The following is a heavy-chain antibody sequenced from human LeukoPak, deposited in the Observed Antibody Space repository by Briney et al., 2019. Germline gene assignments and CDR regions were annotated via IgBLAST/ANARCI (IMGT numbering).Heavy chain of an antibody. D-gene: IGHD2-8*01. CDR1: GFTFSSYA. Sequence: PGGSLRLSCAASGFTFSSYAMSWVRQAPGKGLEWVSAISGSGGSTYDADSVKGRFTISRDNSKNTLYLQMNRLRAEDTAVYYCAKDTSIGRYCTNGVCSPFDYWGKGTLVTVSS. CDR3: AKDTSIGRYCTNGVCSPFDY. J-gene: IGHJ4*02. CDR2: ISGSGGST. V-gene: IGHV3-23*01.